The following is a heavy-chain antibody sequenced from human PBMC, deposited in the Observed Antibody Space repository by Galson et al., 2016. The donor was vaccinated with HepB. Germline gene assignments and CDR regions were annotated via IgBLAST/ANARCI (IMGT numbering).Heavy chain of an antibody. J-gene: IGHJ5*02. Sequence: TLSLTCTVSGDSVTSYFWSWLRQPPGKGLEWIGYLYHDGSTKYNPSLKSRVTMSLDTSKNQFSLRLNSVTAADTAIFYCARGSRGWFNPWGPGFLVTVAS. V-gene: IGHV4-59*02. D-gene: IGHD1-26*01. CDR1: GDSVTSYF. CDR3: ARGSRGWFNP. CDR2: LYHDGST.